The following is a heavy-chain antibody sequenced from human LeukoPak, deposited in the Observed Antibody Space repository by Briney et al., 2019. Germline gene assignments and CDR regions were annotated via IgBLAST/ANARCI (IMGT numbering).Heavy chain of an antibody. CDR1: GGTFSSYA. CDR3: TMVRGVTGRYYFDH. CDR2: IIPIFGTA. J-gene: IGHJ4*02. V-gene: IGHV1-69*05. D-gene: IGHD3-10*01. Sequence: SVKVSCKASGGTFSSYAISWVRQAPGQGLEWMGGIIPIFGTANYAQKFQGRVTITTDESTSTAYMELSSLRSEDTAVYYCTMVRGVTGRYYFDHWGQGTLVTVSS.